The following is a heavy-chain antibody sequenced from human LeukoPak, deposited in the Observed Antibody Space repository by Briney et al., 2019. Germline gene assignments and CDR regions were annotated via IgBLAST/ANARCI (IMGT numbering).Heavy chain of an antibody. CDR2: IYTSGST. D-gene: IGHD3-10*01. J-gene: IGHJ4*02. V-gene: IGHV4-4*07. Sequence: SETLSLTCTVYGGSFSGYYWSWIRQPAGKGLEWIGRIYTSGSTNYNPSLKSRVTMSVDTSKNQFSLKLTSVTAADTAVYYCARVVYGSGNNFDYWGQGTLVTVSS. CDR1: GGSFSGYY. CDR3: ARVVYGSGNNFDY.